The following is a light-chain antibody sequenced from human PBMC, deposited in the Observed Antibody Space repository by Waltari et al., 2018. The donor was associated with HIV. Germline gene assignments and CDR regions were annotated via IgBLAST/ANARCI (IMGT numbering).Light chain of an antibody. Sequence: SSEMTQDPAVSMAVGQTVRITCQGDTLRKSYTSWYQQKPGQAPVLVIYGNNNRPSGIPDRFSGSTSGTTASLIITGAQAEDEADYYCNSRDSKINISFGGGTRLTVL. J-gene: IGLJ2*01. CDR2: GNN. CDR1: TLRKSY. V-gene: IGLV3-19*01. CDR3: NSRDSKINIS.